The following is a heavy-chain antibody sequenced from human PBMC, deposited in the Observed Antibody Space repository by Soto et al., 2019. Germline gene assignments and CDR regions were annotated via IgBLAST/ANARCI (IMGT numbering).Heavy chain of an antibody. CDR2: FDPEDGET. D-gene: IGHD3-10*01. CDR1: GYTLTELS. J-gene: IGHJ4*02. CDR3: ATRYGSGSYPYYFDY. V-gene: IGHV1-24*01. Sequence: ASVKVSCKVSGYTLTELSMHWVRQAPGKGLEWMGGFDPEDGETIYAQKFQGRVTMTEDTYTDTAYMELSSLRYEDTAVYYCATRYGSGSYPYYFDYWGQGTLVTVSS.